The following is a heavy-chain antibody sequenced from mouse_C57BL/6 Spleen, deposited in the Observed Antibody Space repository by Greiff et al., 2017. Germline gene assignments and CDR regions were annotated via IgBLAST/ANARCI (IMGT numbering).Heavy chain of an antibody. CDR3: ARDYYGSSYFDY. D-gene: IGHD1-1*01. Sequence: QVQLKQPGPELVKPGASVKLSCKASGYTFTSYWMHWVKQRPGQGLEWIGNINPSNGRTNYNEKFKGKATLTVDKSSSTAYMQLSSLTSEDSAVYYCARDYYGSSYFDYWGQGTTLTVSS. CDR1: GYTFTSYW. J-gene: IGHJ2*01. V-gene: IGHV1-53*01. CDR2: INPSNGRT.